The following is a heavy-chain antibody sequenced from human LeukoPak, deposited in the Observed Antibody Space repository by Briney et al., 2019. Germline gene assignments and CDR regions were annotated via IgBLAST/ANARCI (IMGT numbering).Heavy chain of an antibody. J-gene: IGHJ2*01. D-gene: IGHD5-12*01. V-gene: IGHV3-21*01. CDR1: GFTFSSYS. CDR2: ISSSSSYI. CDR3: ARARLGWYFDL. Sequence: GGSLRLSCAASGFTFSSYSMNWVRQAPGKGLEWVSSISSSSSYIYYADSVKGRFTISRDNAKNSLYLQMNSLRAEVTAVYYCARARLGWYFDLWGRGTLVTVSS.